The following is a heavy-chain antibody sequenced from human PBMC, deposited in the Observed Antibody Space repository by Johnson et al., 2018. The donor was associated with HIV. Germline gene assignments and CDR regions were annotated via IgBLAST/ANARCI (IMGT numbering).Heavy chain of an antibody. CDR3: ARGNGYGPSVAGAFDI. J-gene: IGHJ3*02. V-gene: IGHV3-30-3*01. CDR1: GFTFSSYA. D-gene: IGHD5-12*01. Sequence: QMLLVESGGGVVQPGRSLRLSCAASGFTFSSYAMHWVRQAPGKGLEWVAVISYAATNKYYADSVKGLFTISRDNSENTLYLQMNSLRPDDTAVYYCARGNGYGPSVAGAFDIWGQGTMVTVSS. CDR2: ISYAATNK.